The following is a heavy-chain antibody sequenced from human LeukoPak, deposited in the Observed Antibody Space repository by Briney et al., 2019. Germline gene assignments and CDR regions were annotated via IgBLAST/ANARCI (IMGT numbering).Heavy chain of an antibody. J-gene: IGHJ4*02. CDR3: ARSGSSWYYGY. D-gene: IGHD6-13*01. Sequence: ASVKVSCKASGYTFTGYYIHWARQAPGQGLEWMGWISAYNGNTNYAQKLQGRVTMTTDTSTSTAYMELRSLRSDDTAVYYCARSGSSWYYGYWGQGTLVTVSS. CDR1: GYTFTGYY. CDR2: ISAYNGNT. V-gene: IGHV1-18*04.